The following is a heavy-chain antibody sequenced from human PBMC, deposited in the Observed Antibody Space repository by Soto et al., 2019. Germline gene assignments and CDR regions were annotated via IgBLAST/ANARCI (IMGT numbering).Heavy chain of an antibody. Sequence: QVQLVESGGGVVQPGRSLRLSCAASGFTFSSYGMHWVRQAPGKGLEWVAVIWYDGSNKYYADSVKGRFTISRDNSKNTLYLQMNSLRAEDTAVYYCARDKERYCSGGSCYSFDYWGQGTLVTVSS. J-gene: IGHJ4*02. CDR3: ARDKERYCSGGSCYSFDY. CDR1: GFTFSSYG. V-gene: IGHV3-33*01. CDR2: IWYDGSNK. D-gene: IGHD2-15*01.